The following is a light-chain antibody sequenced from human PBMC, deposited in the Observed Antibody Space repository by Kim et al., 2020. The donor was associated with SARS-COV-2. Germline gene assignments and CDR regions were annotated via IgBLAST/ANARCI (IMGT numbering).Light chain of an antibody. J-gene: IGLJ1*01. V-gene: IGLV2-8*01. CDR1: SWNIGGYDY. CDR3: GSYAGSNNYV. CDR2: EVR. Sequence: GEASATSTRGTSWNIGGYDYVSWYQQAPGKAPKLTSYEVRKRPSGVPDRFSGSKSGNTASLTVSGLQAEDEADYYCGSYAGSNNYVFGTGTKVTVL.